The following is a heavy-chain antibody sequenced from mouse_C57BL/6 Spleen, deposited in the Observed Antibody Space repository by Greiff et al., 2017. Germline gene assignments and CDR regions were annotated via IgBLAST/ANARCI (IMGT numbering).Heavy chain of an antibody. CDR2: IDPSDSET. CDR3: ARQYYYGSSYLYYYAMDY. V-gene: IGHV1-52*01. Sequence: QVHVKQPGAELVRPGSSVKLSCKASGYTFTSYWMHWVKQRPIQGLEWIGNIDPSDSETHYNQKFKDKATLTVDKSSSTAYMQLSSLTSEDSAVYYCARQYYYGSSYLYYYAMDYWGQGTSVTVSS. J-gene: IGHJ4*01. CDR1: GYTFTSYW. D-gene: IGHD1-1*01.